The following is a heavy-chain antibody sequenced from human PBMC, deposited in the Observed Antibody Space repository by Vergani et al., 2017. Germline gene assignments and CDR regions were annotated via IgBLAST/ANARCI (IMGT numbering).Heavy chain of an antibody. V-gene: IGHV4-59*01. CDR3: GRVADFYGLGSRLLDL. Sequence: QVRLQESGPGLVKPSETLSLTCSVSGGSMSGYHWSWIRQPPGKELEWIGYMYHSCSTNYNPSLETRVTISGDTSKNQFSLKLNSVTAADTAVYYCGRVADFYGLGSRLLDLWGQGILVTVSS. CDR1: GGSMSGYH. D-gene: IGHD3-10*01. CDR2: MYHSCST. J-gene: IGHJ5*02.